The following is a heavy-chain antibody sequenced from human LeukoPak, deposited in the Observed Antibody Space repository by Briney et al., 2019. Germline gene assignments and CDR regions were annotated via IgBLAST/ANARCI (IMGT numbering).Heavy chain of an antibody. Sequence: GGSLRLSCAASGFTFNNYDMHWIRQAPGKGLEWVSFIRSDGSNKNYTDSVKGRFTISRDNSKNMVYLQMNSLRAEDTAVYYCARDRQTRYWGQGTLVTVSS. CDR3: ARDRQTRY. CDR2: IRSDGSNK. D-gene: IGHD4-23*01. V-gene: IGHV3-30*02. J-gene: IGHJ4*02. CDR1: GFTFNNYD.